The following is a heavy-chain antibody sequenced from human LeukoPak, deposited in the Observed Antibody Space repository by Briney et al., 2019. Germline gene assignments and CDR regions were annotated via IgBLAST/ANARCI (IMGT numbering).Heavy chain of an antibody. J-gene: IGHJ4*02. Sequence: PSETLSLTCTVSGGSISSYYWSWSRQPAGKGLEWIGRIYTSGSTNYNPSLKSRVTMSVDTSKNQFSLKLSSVTAADTAVDYCARDADYGDFDYWGQGTLVTVSS. CDR2: IYTSGST. D-gene: IGHD4-17*01. CDR1: GGSISSYY. V-gene: IGHV4-4*07. CDR3: ARDADYGDFDY.